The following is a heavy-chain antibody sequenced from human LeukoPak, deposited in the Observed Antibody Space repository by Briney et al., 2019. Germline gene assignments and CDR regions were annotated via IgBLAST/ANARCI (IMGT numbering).Heavy chain of an antibody. CDR3: AREGYCSGGSCDNWFDP. V-gene: IGHV4-34*01. D-gene: IGHD2-15*01. Sequence: PSETLSLTCAVYGGSFSGYYWSWIRQPPGKGLEWIGEINHSGSTYYNPSLKSRVTISVDRSKNQFPLNLSSVTAADTAVYYCAREGYCSGGSCDNWFDPWGQGTLVTVSS. CDR2: INHSGST. J-gene: IGHJ5*02. CDR1: GGSFSGYY.